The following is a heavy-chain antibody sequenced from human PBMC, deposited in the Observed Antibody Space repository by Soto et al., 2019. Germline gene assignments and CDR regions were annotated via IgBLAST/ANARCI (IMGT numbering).Heavy chain of an antibody. Sequence: QVQLVQSGAEVKKPGSSVKLSCRASGGNFNDYAFSWVRQAPGQGLQWLGGIIFPLGTPHYAQIFQGRVTITADGSTSTVYMELGSLRLDDTAVYYCGRYCTNTKCQGGYYLDYWGQGTPVTVSS. D-gene: IGHD2-8*01. CDR3: GRYCTNTKCQGGYYLDY. J-gene: IGHJ4*02. CDR1: GGNFNDYA. CDR2: IIFPLGTP. V-gene: IGHV1-69*01.